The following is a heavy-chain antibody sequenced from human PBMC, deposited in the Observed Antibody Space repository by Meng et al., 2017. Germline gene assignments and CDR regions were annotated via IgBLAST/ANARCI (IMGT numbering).Heavy chain of an antibody. Sequence: GSLRLSCAVYGGSFSGYYWSWIRQPPGKGLEWIGEINHSGSTNYNPSLKSRVTISVDTSKNQFSLKLSSVTAADTAVYYCARDGSGSYWSRPLDYWGQGNQVNIAS. D-gene: IGHD1-26*01. J-gene: IGHJ4*01. CDR3: ARDGSGSYWSRPLDY. CDR2: INHSGST. CDR1: GGSFSGYY. V-gene: IGHV4-34*01.